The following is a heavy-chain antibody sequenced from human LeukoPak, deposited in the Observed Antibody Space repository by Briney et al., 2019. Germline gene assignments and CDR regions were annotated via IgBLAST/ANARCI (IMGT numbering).Heavy chain of an antibody. CDR2: ITFRSDT. CDR3: ARRNWNVGGGFDV. V-gene: IGHV3-21*01. Sequence: GGSLRLSCAASGFTFSTTGMTWVRQAPGKGLEWVCTITFRSDTSYADSVKGRFTVSRDNAKNSVFLQMSSLRAEDTAVYYCARRNWNVGGGFDVWGQGTTVTVSS. D-gene: IGHD1-1*01. CDR1: GFTFSTTG. J-gene: IGHJ6*02.